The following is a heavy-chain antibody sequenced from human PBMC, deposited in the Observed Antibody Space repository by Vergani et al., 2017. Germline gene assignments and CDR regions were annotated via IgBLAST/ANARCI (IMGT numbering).Heavy chain of an antibody. CDR2: INPNSGST. D-gene: IGHD1-26*01. V-gene: IGHV1-2*02. CDR3: ARDLVVGATYYYDGMDV. CDR1: GYTFTGYY. J-gene: IGHJ6*02. Sequence: QVQLVQSGAEVKKPGASVKVSCKASGYTFTGYYMHWVRQAPGQGLEWMGWINPNSGSTNYAQKFQGRVTMTRDTSISTAYMELSRLRSDDTAVYYCARDLVVGATYYYDGMDVWGQGTTVTVSS.